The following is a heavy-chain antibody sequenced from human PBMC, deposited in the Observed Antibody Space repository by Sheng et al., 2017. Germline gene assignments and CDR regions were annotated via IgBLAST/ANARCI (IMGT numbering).Heavy chain of an antibody. CDR3: ARGRYRILTGLDY. CDR1: GFTFSDYY. V-gene: IGHV3-11*04. J-gene: IGHJ4*02. Sequence: QVQLVESGGGFVKPGGSLRLSCVASGFTFSDYYMSWIRQAPGKGLEWISYISSSGSTIYDADSVKGRFTISRDNAKNSMYLQMNSLKAEDTAVYYCARGRYRILTGLDYWGQGILVTVSS. CDR2: ISSSGSTI. D-gene: IGHD3-9*01.